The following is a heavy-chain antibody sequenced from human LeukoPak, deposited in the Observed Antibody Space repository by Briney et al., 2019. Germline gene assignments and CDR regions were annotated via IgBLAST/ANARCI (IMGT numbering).Heavy chain of an antibody. CDR2: ISSSSSYI. J-gene: IGHJ6*02. CDR1: GCTFSSYS. Sequence: PGGSLRLSCAASGCTFSSYSMNWVRQAPGKGLELVSSISSSSSYIYYADSVKGRFTISRDNAKNSLYLQMNSLRAEDTAVYYCARVPGYCSSTSCLSYGMDVWGQGTTVTVSS. CDR3: ARVPGYCSSTSCLSYGMDV. V-gene: IGHV3-21*01. D-gene: IGHD2-2*01.